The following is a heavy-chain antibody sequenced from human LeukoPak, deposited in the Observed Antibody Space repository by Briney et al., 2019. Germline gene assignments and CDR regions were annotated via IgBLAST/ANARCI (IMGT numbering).Heavy chain of an antibody. V-gene: IGHV3-30*18. Sequence: GGSLRLSCAASGVTLSPYGMHWVRQAPGKGLEWVAVISYEGGTQHYADSVKGRFIISRDNPRNTLYLQMNILRTENTAVYYCAKEGTPQVSTWYDLWGQGTQVIVSS. D-gene: IGHD3-10*01. CDR1: GVTLSPYG. CDR3: AKEGTPQVSTWYDL. J-gene: IGHJ5*02. CDR2: ISYEGGTQ.